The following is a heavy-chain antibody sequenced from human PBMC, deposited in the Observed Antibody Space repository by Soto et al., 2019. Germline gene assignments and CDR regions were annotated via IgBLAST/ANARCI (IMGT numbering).Heavy chain of an antibody. CDR1: GDSISSSSYY. CDR3: ARLYRLQLGYYFDY. Sequence: QLQLQESGPGLVKPSETLSLTCTVSGDSISSSSYYWGGSRQPPGKGLEWSGSIYYSGSTYYNPSLKGRVTISVDKCKNQFSRKLGSVTAADTAVYYCARLYRLQLGYYFDYWGQGTLVTVSS. J-gene: IGHJ4*02. V-gene: IGHV4-39*01. D-gene: IGHD6-13*01. CDR2: IYYSGST.